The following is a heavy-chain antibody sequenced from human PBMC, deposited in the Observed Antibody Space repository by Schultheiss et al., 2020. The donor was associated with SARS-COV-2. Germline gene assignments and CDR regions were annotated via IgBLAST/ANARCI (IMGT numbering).Heavy chain of an antibody. CDR1: GGSFSGYY. D-gene: IGHD2-2*01. V-gene: IGHV4-34*01. Sequence: SETLSLTCAVYGGSFSGYYWSWIRQPPGKGLEWVGEINHSASTYYNPSLKSRVTISVDTSKNQFSLKLSSVTAADTAVYYCARRQGYCSSTSCYSGGMDVWGQGTTVTVSS. J-gene: IGHJ6*02. CDR3: ARRQGYCSSTSCYSGGMDV. CDR2: INHSAST.